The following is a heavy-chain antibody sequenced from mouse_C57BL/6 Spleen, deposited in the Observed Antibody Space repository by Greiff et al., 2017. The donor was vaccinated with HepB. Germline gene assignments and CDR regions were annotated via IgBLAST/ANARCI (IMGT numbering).Heavy chain of an antibody. J-gene: IGHJ2*01. CDR2: IHPNSGST. CDR1: GYTFTSYW. D-gene: IGHD1-1*02. Sequence: VQLQQPGAELVKPGASVKLSCKASGYTFTSYWMHWVKQRPGQGLEWIGMIHPNSGSTNYNEKFKSKATLTVDKSSSTAYMQLSSLTSGDSAVYYCASLEVGPYYWGQGTTLTVST. CDR3: ASLEVGPYY. V-gene: IGHV1-64*01.